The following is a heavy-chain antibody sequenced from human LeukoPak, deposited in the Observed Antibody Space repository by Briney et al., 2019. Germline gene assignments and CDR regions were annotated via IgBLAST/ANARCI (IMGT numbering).Heavy chain of an antibody. V-gene: IGHV1-8*01. CDR2: MNPNSGNT. J-gene: IGHJ4*02. CDR3: ARGRCSSASCWNDY. CDR1: GYTFTSYD. D-gene: IGHD2-2*01. Sequence: ASVKVSCKASGYTFTSYDINWVRQATGQGLEWMGWMNPNSGNTGYAQKFQGRVTMTRNTSISTAYMELSSLRSEDTAVYYCARGRCSSASCWNDYWGQGALVTVSS.